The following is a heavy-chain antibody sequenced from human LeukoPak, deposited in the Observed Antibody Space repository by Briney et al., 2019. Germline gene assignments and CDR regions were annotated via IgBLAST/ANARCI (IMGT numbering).Heavy chain of an antibody. CDR2: INGDGSST. CDR1: GFTFRTYW. J-gene: IGHJ4*02. CDR3: ARASITVANLLEN. V-gene: IGHV3-74*01. Sequence: GVSLRLSCIASGFTFRTYWMHWVRQAPGKALLWVSRINGDGSSTNYADSVKGRFTISRDNPKNTLYMQMNSLRAEDTAVYYCARASITVANLLENWGQGSLVTVSS. D-gene: IGHD4-23*01.